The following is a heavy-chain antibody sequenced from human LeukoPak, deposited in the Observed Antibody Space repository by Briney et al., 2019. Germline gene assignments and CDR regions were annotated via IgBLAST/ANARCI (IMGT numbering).Heavy chain of an antibody. CDR1: GYSFTSYW. D-gene: IGHD2-2*01. J-gene: IGHJ4*02. CDR3: ARIPDGYCSSTSCPEPYFDY. V-gene: IGHV5-51*01. CDR2: IYPGDSDT. Sequence: GESLKISCKGSGYSFTSYWIGWVRQMPGKGLEWMGIIYPGDSDTRYSPSFQGQVTISADKSISTAYLQWSSPKASDTAMYYCARIPDGYCSSTSCPEPYFDYWGQGTLVTVSS.